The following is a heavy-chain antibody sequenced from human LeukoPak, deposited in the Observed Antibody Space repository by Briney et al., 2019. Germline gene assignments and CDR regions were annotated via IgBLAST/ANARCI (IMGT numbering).Heavy chain of an antibody. J-gene: IGHJ3*02. CDR1: GGSISSYY. Sequence: SETLSLTCTVSGGSISSYYWSWIRQPPGKGLEWIGRIYTSGSTNYNPSLKSRVTMSVDTSKNQSSLKLSSVTAADTAVYYCARESSSSGWANDAFDIWGQGTMVTVSS. CDR2: IYTSGST. V-gene: IGHV4-4*07. CDR3: ARESSSSGWANDAFDI. D-gene: IGHD6-19*01.